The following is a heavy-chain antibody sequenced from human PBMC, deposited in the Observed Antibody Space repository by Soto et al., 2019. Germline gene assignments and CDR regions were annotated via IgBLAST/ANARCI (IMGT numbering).Heavy chain of an antibody. CDR2: ISAYNGNT. CDR1: GYTFTNYA. V-gene: IGHV1-18*01. Sequence: QVQLVQSGAEVKKPGASVKVSCKASGYTFTNYAFSWVRQAPGQGLEWMGWISAYNGNTIYPQKLQGRVTMTTDKSTSTAYMELRSLRSDGTAVYYSTRDLAAAGPFDCWGQGTLVTVSS. D-gene: IGHD6-13*01. J-gene: IGHJ4*02. CDR3: TRDLAAAGPFDC.